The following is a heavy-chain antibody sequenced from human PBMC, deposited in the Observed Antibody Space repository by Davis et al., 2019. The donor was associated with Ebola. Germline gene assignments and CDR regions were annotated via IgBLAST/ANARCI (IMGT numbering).Heavy chain of an antibody. Sequence: PGGSLRLSCAVSGFTVKSYAVSWVRQAPGKGLEWVSHITGGGNTVYAESLKGRFTISRAISDNTVYLQITSLRVDDTAVYYCARSSMVRGVPLSGWFDPWGQGTLVNVSS. V-gene: IGHV3-23*01. CDR3: ARSSMVRGVPLSGWFDP. J-gene: IGHJ5*02. D-gene: IGHD3-10*01. CDR2: ITGGGNT. CDR1: GFTVKSYA.